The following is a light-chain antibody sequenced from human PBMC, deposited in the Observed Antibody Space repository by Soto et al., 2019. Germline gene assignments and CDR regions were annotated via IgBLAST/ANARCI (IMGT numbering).Light chain of an antibody. CDR2: EGS. CDR1: SSDVGSYNL. V-gene: IGLV2-23*01. Sequence: QSALTQPASVSGSPGQSITISCTGTSSDVGSYNLVSWYQQHPGKAPKLMIYEGSKRPSGVSNRFSGSKSGNTASLTISGLQAEDEADYYCCSYAGSGTHVVFGGGTQLTVL. CDR3: CSYAGSGTHVV. J-gene: IGLJ2*01.